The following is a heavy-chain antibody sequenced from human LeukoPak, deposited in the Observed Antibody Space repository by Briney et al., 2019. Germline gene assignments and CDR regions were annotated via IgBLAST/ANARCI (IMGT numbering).Heavy chain of an antibody. V-gene: IGHV3-23*01. J-gene: IGHJ6*03. D-gene: IGHD6-19*01. Sequence: QPGGSLRLSCAASGFTFSSYAMSWVRQAPGKGLEWVSAISGSGGSTYYADSVKGRFTISRDNSKNTLYLQMNSLRAEDTAVYYCARAVAGTINRRIYYYYYMDVWGKGTTVTVSS. CDR3: ARAVAGTINRRIYYYYYMDV. CDR1: GFTFSSYA. CDR2: ISGSGGST.